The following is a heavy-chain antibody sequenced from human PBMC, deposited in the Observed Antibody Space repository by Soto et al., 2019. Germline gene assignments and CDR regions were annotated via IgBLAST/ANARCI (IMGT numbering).Heavy chain of an antibody. J-gene: IGHJ4*02. CDR3: ARGNYDSSGYYQGDFDY. CDR1: GGSISSGGYS. Sequence: QLQLQESGSGLVKPSQTLSLTCAVSGGSISSGGYSWSWIRQPPGKGLEWIGYIYHSGSTYYNPSLKSRVTISVDRSKNQFSLKLSSVTAADTAVYYCARGNYDSSGYYQGDFDYWGQGTLVTVSS. CDR2: IYHSGST. V-gene: IGHV4-30-2*01. D-gene: IGHD3-22*01.